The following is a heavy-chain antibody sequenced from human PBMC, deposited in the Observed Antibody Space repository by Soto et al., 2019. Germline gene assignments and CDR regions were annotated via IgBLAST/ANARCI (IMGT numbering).Heavy chain of an antibody. CDR2: ISSSSGFI. J-gene: IGHJ4*02. CDR3: ARDIGRVYDHSRGYFDY. V-gene: IGHV3-21*01. D-gene: IGHD5-12*01. CDR1: GLTFSSYT. Sequence: EVQLVESGGGLVKPGGSLRLSCAASGLTFSSYTFNWVRQAPGKGLEWVSSISSSSGFIYYADSVKGRFTISRDNADNSLHLQMNSLRAEDTAVYFCARDIGRVYDHSRGYFDYWGQGTLVTVSS.